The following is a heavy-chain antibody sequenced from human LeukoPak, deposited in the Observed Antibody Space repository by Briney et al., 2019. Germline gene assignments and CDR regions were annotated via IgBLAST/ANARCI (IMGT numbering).Heavy chain of an antibody. CDR3: ARDRLTSGSYFFDY. CDR2: ISGRSSTI. CDR1: AFTFSDYS. Sequence: GGSLRLSCAASAFTFSDYSMNWVRQAPGKGLEWISYISGRSSTIYYADSVRGRFTISRDNAKNSMYPQMNSLRAEDTAVYYCARDRLTSGSYFFDYWGQGTLVTVSS. J-gene: IGHJ4*02. V-gene: IGHV3-48*01. D-gene: IGHD1-26*01.